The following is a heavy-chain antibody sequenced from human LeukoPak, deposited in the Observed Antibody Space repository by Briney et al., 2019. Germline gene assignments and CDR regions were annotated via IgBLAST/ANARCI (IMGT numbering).Heavy chain of an antibody. V-gene: IGHV3-15*01. CDR3: TTARRGGWFLNAFDI. CDR1: GFTFSNAW. Sequence: GGSLRLSCVVSGFTFSNAWMNWVRQAPGKGLEWISRIKSKTDGGTTDYAAPVKGRFTISRYDSKYTLYLQMNSLKTEDTAVYYCTTARRGGWFLNAFDIWGQGTMVTVSS. CDR2: IKSKTDGGTT. D-gene: IGHD6-19*01. J-gene: IGHJ3*02.